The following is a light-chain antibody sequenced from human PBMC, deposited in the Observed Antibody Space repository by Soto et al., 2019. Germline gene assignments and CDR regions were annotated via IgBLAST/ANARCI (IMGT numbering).Light chain of an antibody. CDR3: PQCKGYPIT. Sequence: AIQLTQSPSSLSASVGDSVTITCRATQDISNTLAWYQHKPGRGPTLLFCDASTLESGVPSRFTGSGSGTHFTLTISSLKPEDFATSISPQCKGYPITFGHGTRVEV. V-gene: IGKV1-13*02. CDR1: QDISNT. CDR2: DAS. J-gene: IGKJ5*01.